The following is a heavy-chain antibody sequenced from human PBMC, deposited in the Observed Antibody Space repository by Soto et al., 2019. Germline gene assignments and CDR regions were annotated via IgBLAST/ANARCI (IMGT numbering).Heavy chain of an antibody. V-gene: IGHV4-34*01. D-gene: IGHD6-6*01. CDR2: INHSGST. J-gene: IGHJ6*02. CDR3: ASSIAARPGRDYYYYGMDV. Sequence: SETLSLTCAVYGGSFGGYYWSWIRQPPGKGLEWIGEINHSGSTNYNPSLKSRVTISVDTSKNQFSLKLSSVTAADTAVYYCASSIAARPGRDYYYYGMDVWGQGTTVTVSS. CDR1: GGSFGGYY.